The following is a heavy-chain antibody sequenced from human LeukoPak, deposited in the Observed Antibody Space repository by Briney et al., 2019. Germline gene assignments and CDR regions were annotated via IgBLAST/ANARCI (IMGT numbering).Heavy chain of an antibody. CDR3: ASNSHSANTYYYDSNWFDP. J-gene: IGHJ5*02. V-gene: IGHV4-59*01. CDR2: MYYSGST. Sequence: PSETLSLTCTVSGGSISSYYWSWVRQPPGKGLEWIGYMYYSGSTNYNPSLTSRVTIPVDTSKNQFSLKLSSVTAADTAVYYCASNSHSANTYYYDSNWFDPWGQGTLVTVSS. D-gene: IGHD3-22*01. CDR1: GGSISSYY.